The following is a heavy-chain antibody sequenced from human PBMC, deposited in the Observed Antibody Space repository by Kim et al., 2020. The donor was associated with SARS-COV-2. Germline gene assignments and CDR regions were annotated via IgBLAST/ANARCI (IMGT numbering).Heavy chain of an antibody. J-gene: IGHJ4*02. Sequence: SDIYDVDSVKGRFTISRDNAKNSLFLQMNSLRADDTALYYCARSGGFLTDFWGQGTRVTVSA. D-gene: IGHD1-1*01. CDR3: ARSGGFLTDF. CDR2: SDI. V-gene: IGHV3-7*03.